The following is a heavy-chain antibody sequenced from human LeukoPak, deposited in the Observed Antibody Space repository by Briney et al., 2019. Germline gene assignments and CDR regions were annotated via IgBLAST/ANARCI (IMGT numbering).Heavy chain of an antibody. V-gene: IGHV3-21*01. CDR1: GFIFTSYI. Sequence: GGSLRLSCAASGFIFTSYIMKWVRQAPGRGLEWVSTISNSGTNTHYADSVKGRFTISRDNAKNALYLQMNSLRAEDTAVYYCATDQRYAFDYWGQGILVTVSS. CDR2: ISNSGTNT. CDR3: ATDQRYAFDY. J-gene: IGHJ4*02. D-gene: IGHD3-9*01.